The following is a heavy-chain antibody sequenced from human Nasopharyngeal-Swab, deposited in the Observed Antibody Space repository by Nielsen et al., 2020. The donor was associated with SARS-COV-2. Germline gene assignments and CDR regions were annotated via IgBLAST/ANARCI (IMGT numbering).Heavy chain of an antibody. Sequence: GSLRLSCAVSGGSTISDYWWTWVRQPPGRGLEWIGEVHHSKNGNYNPSLKSRVTLLIDKSKNQFSLNLSSVTAADTAVYYCARGGNWQFDSWGQGILVTVSS. V-gene: IGHV4-4*02. CDR1: GGSTISDYW. J-gene: IGHJ4*02. CDR3: ARGGNWQFDS. D-gene: IGHD1-1*01. CDR2: VHHSKNG.